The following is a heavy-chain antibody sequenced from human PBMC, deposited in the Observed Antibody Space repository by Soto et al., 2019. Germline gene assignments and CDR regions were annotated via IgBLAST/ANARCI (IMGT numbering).Heavy chain of an antibody. Sequence: QLHLVQSGAVVKKPGASVTVSCSASGYPVTAYYMHWVRQAPGRGLEWMGGINPATGAAKYTQTFQGRVTMPRDTSTGTVFMELGGLPSGDSAVFYCARGGGVGVAGSAAFDMWGQGTLVTVSS. J-gene: IGHJ3*02. V-gene: IGHV1-2*02. CDR2: INPATGAA. CDR3: ARGGGVGVAGSAAFDM. D-gene: IGHD3-3*01. CDR1: GYPVTAYY.